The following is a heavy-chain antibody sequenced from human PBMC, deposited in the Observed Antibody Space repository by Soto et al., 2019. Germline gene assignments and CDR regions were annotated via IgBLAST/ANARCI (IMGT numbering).Heavy chain of an antibody. CDR2: VSGSGGGT. CDR1: GFTFNTYG. Sequence: EVQLLESGGGLVQPGGSLTLSCAASGFTFNTYGMTWVRQAPGKGLEWVSTVSGSGGGTYYADSVKGRFTISRVNSKNTLYMQMSNLRAEDTAVYCCAGIGPYCGGDCYPDFDFWGLGTPVTVSS. CDR3: AGIGPYCGGDCYPDFDF. V-gene: IGHV3-23*01. J-gene: IGHJ4*02. D-gene: IGHD2-21*02.